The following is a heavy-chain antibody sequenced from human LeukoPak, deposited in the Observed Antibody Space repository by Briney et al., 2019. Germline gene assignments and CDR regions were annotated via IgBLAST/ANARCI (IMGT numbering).Heavy chain of an antibody. Sequence: GESLRLSCAASGFTFSSYWMHWVRQAPGKGLLWVSRINSDGSNTNYAHSVKGRFTISRDNANNTLYLQMDSLRAEDTAVYYCAREYSTSRYFDYWGQGTLVTVSS. V-gene: IGHV3-74*01. CDR2: INSDGSNT. D-gene: IGHD6-6*01. J-gene: IGHJ4*01. CDR3: AREYSTSRYFDY. CDR1: GFTFSSYW.